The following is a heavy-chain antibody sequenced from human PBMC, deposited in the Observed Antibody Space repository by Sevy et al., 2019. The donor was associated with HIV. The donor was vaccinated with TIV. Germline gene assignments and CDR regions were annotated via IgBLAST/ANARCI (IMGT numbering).Heavy chain of an antibody. CDR3: ARDQHDYAGNLRTGWFDP. J-gene: IGHJ5*02. D-gene: IGHD4-17*01. CDR1: GLTFSSYA. Sequence: GGSLRLSCAASGLTFSSYAIHWVRQAPGKGLEWVAIISYDGSNKYYADSVKGRFTISRDNSKKTLYLQMNSLRAEDTAVYYCARDQHDYAGNLRTGWFDPWGQGTLVTVSS. CDR2: ISYDGSNK. V-gene: IGHV3-30-3*01.